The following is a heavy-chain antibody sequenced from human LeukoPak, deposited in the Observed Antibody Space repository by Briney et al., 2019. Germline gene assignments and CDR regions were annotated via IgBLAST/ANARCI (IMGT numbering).Heavy chain of an antibody. CDR2: IIPIFGTA. J-gene: IGHJ6*02. D-gene: IGHD5-18*01. CDR1: GGTFSSYA. V-gene: IGHV1-69*13. Sequence: GASVKVSCKASGGTFSSYAISWVRQAPGQGLEWMGGIIPIFGTANYAQKFQGRVTIIADESSSTAYMELSSLRSEDTAVYYCARESRVGYSYGYHYYYGMDVWGQGTTVTVSS. CDR3: ARESRVGYSYGYHYYYGMDV.